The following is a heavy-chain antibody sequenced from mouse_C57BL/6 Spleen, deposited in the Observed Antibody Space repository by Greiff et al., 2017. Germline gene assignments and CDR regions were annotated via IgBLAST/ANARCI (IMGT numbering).Heavy chain of an antibody. CDR2: IYPSDSET. V-gene: IGHV1-61*01. Sequence: QVQLQQPGAELVRPGSSVKLSCKASGYTFTSYWMDWVKQRPGQGLEWIGNIYPSDSETHYNQKFKDTATLTVDKSSSTAYMQLSSLTSADYAVYYCARRGLRRGRVDYWGQGTTLTVSS. CDR3: ARRGLRRGRVDY. D-gene: IGHD2-2*01. J-gene: IGHJ2*01. CDR1: GYTFTSYW.